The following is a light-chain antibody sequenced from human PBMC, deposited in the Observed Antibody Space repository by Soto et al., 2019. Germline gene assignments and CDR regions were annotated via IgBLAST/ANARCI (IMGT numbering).Light chain of an antibody. J-gene: IGKJ2*01. CDR1: QTISRN. V-gene: IGKV1-39*01. CDR2: VVS. Sequence: DIQLTQSPSSLSASVGDRVTITCRASQTISRNVNWYQQKRGEAPRLLMYVVSTLQGGVPSRFGGNESGTDYTLTISSVPPDDLATYYGDQSYSIPYTFGQGTKLESK. CDR3: DQSYSIPYT.